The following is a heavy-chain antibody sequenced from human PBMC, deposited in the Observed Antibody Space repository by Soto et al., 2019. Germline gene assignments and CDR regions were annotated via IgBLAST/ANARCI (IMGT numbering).Heavy chain of an antibody. Sequence: PSETLSLTCTVSGGAISRYYWSWIRQTPGKGLEWIGYLYNTGSTIYNPSLESRVTISVDTSKNQFSLKLNSVTAADTAVYYCARDLWVYYGTDSSLLYFLGPGTTLTVS. CDR1: GGAISRYY. V-gene: IGHV4-59*01. CDR2: LYNTGST. J-gene: IGHJ6*02. CDR3: ARDLWVYYGTDSSLLYF. D-gene: IGHD2-8*02.